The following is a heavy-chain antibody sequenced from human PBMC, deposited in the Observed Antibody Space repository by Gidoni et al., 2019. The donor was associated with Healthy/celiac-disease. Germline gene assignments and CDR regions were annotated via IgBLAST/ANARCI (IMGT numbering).Heavy chain of an antibody. J-gene: IGHJ3*02. D-gene: IGHD3-3*01. Sequence: ADSVKGRFTISRDNSKNTLYLQMNSLRAEDTAVYYCAKGLVRYYDFRSGYLDAFDIWGQGTMVTVSS. CDR3: AKGLVRYYDFRSGYLDAFDI. V-gene: IGHV3-23*01.